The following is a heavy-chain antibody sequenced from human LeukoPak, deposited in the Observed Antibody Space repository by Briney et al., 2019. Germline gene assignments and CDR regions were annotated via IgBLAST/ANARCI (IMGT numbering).Heavy chain of an antibody. CDR1: GYIFISYY. J-gene: IGHJ4*02. CDR3: ARDGGSSGYYGY. D-gene: IGHD3-22*01. V-gene: IGHV1-46*01. Sequence: GASVKVSCKASGYIFISYYMHWVRQAPGQGLEWMGMINPTGGTTSYAQKFQGRVSLTSDTSTSTVYVDLSSLRSEDTAIYYCARDGGSSGYYGYWGQGTLVTVSS. CDR2: INPTGGTT.